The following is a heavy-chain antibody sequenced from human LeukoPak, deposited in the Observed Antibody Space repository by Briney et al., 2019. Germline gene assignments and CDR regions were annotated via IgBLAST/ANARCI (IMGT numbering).Heavy chain of an antibody. Sequence: SETLSLTCAVYGGSFSGYYWSWIRQPAGKGLEWIGRIYTSGSTNYNPSLKSRVTMSVDTSKNQFSLKLSSVTAADTAVYYCARGGGTPPFVDIWGQGTMVTVSS. CDR2: IYTSGST. D-gene: IGHD1-26*01. J-gene: IGHJ3*02. CDR3: ARGGGTPPFVDI. V-gene: IGHV4-59*10. CDR1: GGSFSGYY.